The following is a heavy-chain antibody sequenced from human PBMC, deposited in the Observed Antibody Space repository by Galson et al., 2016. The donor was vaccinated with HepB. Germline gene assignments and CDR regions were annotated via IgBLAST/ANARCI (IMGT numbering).Heavy chain of an antibody. CDR1: GFTFSSSG. D-gene: IGHD1-26*01. CDR3: AKGAGRSSGSYFVN. CDR2: VWYDGSKK. J-gene: IGHJ4*01. Sequence: SLRLSCAVSGFTFSSSGMHWVRQAPGKGLEWVAGVWYDGSKKDYADSLKGRFTISRDNSKNVLYLQMNSLRAEDTAVYFCAKGAGRSSGSYFVNWGHGTLVTVSS. V-gene: IGHV3-33*06.